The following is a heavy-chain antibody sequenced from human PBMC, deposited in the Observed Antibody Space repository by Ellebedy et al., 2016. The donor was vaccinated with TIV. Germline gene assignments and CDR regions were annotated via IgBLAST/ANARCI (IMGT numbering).Heavy chain of an antibody. CDR2: ISYDGSNK. J-gene: IGHJ4*02. CDR1: GFTFSSYA. Sequence: GESLKISXAASGFTFSSYAMHWVRQAPGKGLEWVAVISYDGSNKYYADSVKGRFTISRDNSKNTLYLQMNSLRAEDTAVYYCAREPLGYYDSSGDDYWGQGTLVTVSS. V-gene: IGHV3-30-3*01. CDR3: AREPLGYYDSSGDDY. D-gene: IGHD3-22*01.